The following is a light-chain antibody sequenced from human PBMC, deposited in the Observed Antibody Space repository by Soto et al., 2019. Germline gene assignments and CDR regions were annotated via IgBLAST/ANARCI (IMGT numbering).Light chain of an antibody. V-gene: IGKV3-15*01. J-gene: IGKJ5*01. Sequence: EIVMTQSPATLSVSPGERATLSCRASQSVSSNLAWYQQKPGQAPRLLIYGASTRATGIPARFSGSGSGTEFTLTISSLQSEDFAVYYRQPHNNSPPPTSGQGPRLEI. CDR3: QPHNNSPPPT. CDR2: GAS. CDR1: QSVSSN.